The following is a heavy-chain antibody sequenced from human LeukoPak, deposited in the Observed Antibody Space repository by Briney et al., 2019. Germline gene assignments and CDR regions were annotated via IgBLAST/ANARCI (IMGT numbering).Heavy chain of an antibody. J-gene: IGHJ4*02. D-gene: IGHD6-13*01. CDR1: GFTFSSYA. CDR2: ISNNGGTT. Sequence: GGSLRLSCAASGFTFSSYAMHWVRQAPEKGLEYVAAISNNGGTTYYADSVKGRFTISRHNSKNTLYLQMGSLRAEDMALYYCTRRAAADTFYSDYRGQGILVTVSS. CDR3: TRRAAADTFYSDY. V-gene: IGHV3-64*02.